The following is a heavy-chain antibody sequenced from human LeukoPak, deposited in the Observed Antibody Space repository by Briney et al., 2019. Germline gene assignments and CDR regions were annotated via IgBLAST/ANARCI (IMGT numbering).Heavy chain of an antibody. V-gene: IGHV4-59*08. D-gene: IGHD4-23*01. CDR3: ANSPRGTEYFHH. CDR1: GASISSYY. Sequence: PSETLSLTCTVSGASISSYYWSWIRQPPGKGLEWIGYVYYSGSTNYNPSLKSRVTISGDTSKNQFSLKLSSVTAADTAVYYCANSPRGTEYFHHWGQGTLVTVSS. J-gene: IGHJ1*01. CDR2: VYYSGST.